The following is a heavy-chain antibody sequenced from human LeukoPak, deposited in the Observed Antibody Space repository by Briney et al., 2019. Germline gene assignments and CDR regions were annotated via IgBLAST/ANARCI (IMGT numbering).Heavy chain of an antibody. CDR1: SYSISSGYY. CDR3: ASSGVLAYFDY. V-gene: IGHV4-38-2*02. CDR2: IYHSGST. D-gene: IGHD2-8*02. J-gene: IGHJ4*02. Sequence: PSETLSLTCTVSSYSISSGYYWGWIRQPPGKGLEWIGSIYHSGSTYYNPSLKSRVTISVDTSKNQFSLKLSSVTAADTAVYYCASSGVLAYFDYWGQGTLVTVSS.